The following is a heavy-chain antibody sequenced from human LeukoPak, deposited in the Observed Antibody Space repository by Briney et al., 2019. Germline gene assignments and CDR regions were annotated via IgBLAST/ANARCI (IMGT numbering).Heavy chain of an antibody. J-gene: IGHJ4*02. CDR1: GYSFTSYW. CDR2: IYPADSDT. D-gene: IGHD3-22*01. V-gene: IGHV5-51*01. Sequence: GEPLKISCKVSGYSFTSYWIAWVRQMPGKGLELMGIIYPADSDTKYSPSFQGQVTISDDKSITTAYLQLNSLKATDTAMYYCARRAFDSSTYYYWSYFDYWGQGTLVTVSS. CDR3: ARRAFDSSTYYYWSYFDY.